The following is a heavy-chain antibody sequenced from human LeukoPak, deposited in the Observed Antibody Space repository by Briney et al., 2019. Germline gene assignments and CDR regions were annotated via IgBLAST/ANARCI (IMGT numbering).Heavy chain of an antibody. CDR1: GGSISSSSYY. CDR3: ARVLIGAYMDV. D-gene: IGHD3-22*01. J-gene: IGHJ6*03. V-gene: IGHV4-39*07. Sequence: SETLSLTCTVSGGSISSSSYYWGWIRQPPGKGLEWIGSIYYSGSTYYNPSLKSRVTISVDTSKNQFSLKLSSVTAADTAVYYCARVLIGAYMDVWGKGTTVTVSS. CDR2: IYYSGST.